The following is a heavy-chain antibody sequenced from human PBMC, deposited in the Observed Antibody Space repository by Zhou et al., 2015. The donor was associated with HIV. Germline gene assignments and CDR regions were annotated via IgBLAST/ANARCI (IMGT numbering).Heavy chain of an antibody. V-gene: IGHV1-69*06. CDR3: ARGSPGYSSSWANYYGMDV. CDR1: GGTFSSHG. D-gene: IGHD6-13*01. J-gene: IGHJ6*02. Sequence: QVQLVQSGAEAKKPGSSVKVSCKSSGGTFSSHGITWLRQPPGQGLEWMGGINPLFGTSNYAQQFQGRVTITADKSTNTAYMELSSLRSEDTAVYYCARGSPGYSSSWANYYGMDVWGQGTTVTVSS. CDR2: INPLFGTS.